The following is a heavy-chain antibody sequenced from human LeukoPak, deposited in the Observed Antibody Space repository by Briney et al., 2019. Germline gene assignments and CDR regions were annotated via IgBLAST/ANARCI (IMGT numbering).Heavy chain of an antibody. Sequence: GGSLRLSCAASGVTVSSNYMSWVRQPPGKGLEWVSLIYSGGSTYYADSVKGRFTISRDNSKNTLYLQMNSLRAEDTAVYYCARDVGYSTLGYYFYYMDVWGKGTTVTVSS. J-gene: IGHJ6*03. CDR2: IYSGGST. CDR3: ARDVGYSTLGYYFYYMDV. V-gene: IGHV3-53*01. CDR1: GVTVSSNY. D-gene: IGHD2-15*01.